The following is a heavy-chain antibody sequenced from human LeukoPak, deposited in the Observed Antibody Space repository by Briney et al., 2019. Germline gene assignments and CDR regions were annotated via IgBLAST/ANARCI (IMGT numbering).Heavy chain of an antibody. Sequence: GGSLRLSCAASGFTFSSYSMNWVRQAPGKGLEWVSSISSSSSYIYYADSVKGRFTISRDNAKNSLYLQMNSLRAEDTAVYYCARGLIGGFYYYYYMDVWGKGTTVTVSS. CDR2: ISSSSSYI. CDR3: ARGLIGGFYYYYYMDV. D-gene: IGHD3-22*01. CDR1: GFTFSSYS. J-gene: IGHJ6*03. V-gene: IGHV3-21*01.